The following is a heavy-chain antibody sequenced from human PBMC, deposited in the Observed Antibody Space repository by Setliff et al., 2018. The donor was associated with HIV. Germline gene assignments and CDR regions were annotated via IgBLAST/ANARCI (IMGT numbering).Heavy chain of an antibody. CDR1: GGSISSGDYY. V-gene: IGHV4-30-4*01. J-gene: IGHJ4*02. CDR3: ARVGIGMVRGVMGVADY. CDR2: IFHRGNT. D-gene: IGHD3-10*01. Sequence: SETLSLTCIVSGGSISSGDYYWSWIRQPPGKGPEWIGYIFHRGNTYYNPSLKSRVRILVDTSKNQFSLNLTSVTAADTAVYFCARVGIGMVRGVMGVADYWGQGRLVTVPQ.